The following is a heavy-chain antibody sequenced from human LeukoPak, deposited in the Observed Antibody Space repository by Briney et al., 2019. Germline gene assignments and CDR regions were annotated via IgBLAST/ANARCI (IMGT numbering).Heavy chain of an antibody. Sequence: SETLSLTCTVSGGSITSSSHYWGWIRQPPGKGLEWIGIMHYTGTAYYSLSLKSRVTISVDTSKNQFSLKLSSVTAADTAVYYCARLAYSGYDRNIDRWGQGTLVTVSS. J-gene: IGHJ4*02. CDR2: MHYTGTA. V-gene: IGHV4-39*01. CDR3: ARLAYSGYDRNIDR. D-gene: IGHD5-12*01. CDR1: GGSITSSSHY.